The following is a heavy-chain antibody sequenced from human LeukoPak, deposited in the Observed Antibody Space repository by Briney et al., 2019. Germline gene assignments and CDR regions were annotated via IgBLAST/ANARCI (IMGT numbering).Heavy chain of an antibody. CDR3: ARSAELLWFGEFPPYFDY. V-gene: IGHV4-59*01. Sequence: SETLSLTCTVSGGSISSNFWSWIRQPPGKGLEYIGYIYNSGTTNYNPSLKSRVTISVDTSKNQFSLKLSSVTAADTAVYYCARSAELLWFGEFPPYFDYWGQGTPVTVSS. CDR1: GGSISSNF. CDR2: IYNSGTT. J-gene: IGHJ4*02. D-gene: IGHD3-10*01.